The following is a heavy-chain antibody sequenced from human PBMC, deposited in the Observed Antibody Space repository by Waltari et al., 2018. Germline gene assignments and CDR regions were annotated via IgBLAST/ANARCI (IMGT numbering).Heavy chain of an antibody. CDR3: ARDTGPRQGAFDI. CDR2: ISSSGSTI. CDR1: GFTLRNAW. Sequence: EVQLVESGGGLVKPGGSLRLSCAASGFTLRNAWMNWVRQAPGKGLELVSYISSSGSTIYYADSVKGRFTISRDNAKNSLYLQMNSLRAEDTAVYYCARDTGPRQGAFDIWGQGTMVIVSS. V-gene: IGHV3-48*04. J-gene: IGHJ3*02. D-gene: IGHD2-8*02.